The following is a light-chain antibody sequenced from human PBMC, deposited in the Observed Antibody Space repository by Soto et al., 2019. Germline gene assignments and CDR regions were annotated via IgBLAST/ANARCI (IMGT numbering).Light chain of an antibody. CDR1: SSDVGGYNY. Sequence: QSVLTQPASVSGSPGQSITISCTGTSSDVGGYNYVSWYQQHPGKAPKLMIYEVSNRPSRVSNRFSGSKSGNTASLTISGLQAEDEADYYCSSYTRSSTPYVYGTRTKVTVL. J-gene: IGLJ1*01. V-gene: IGLV2-14*01. CDR3: SSYTRSSTPYV. CDR2: EVS.